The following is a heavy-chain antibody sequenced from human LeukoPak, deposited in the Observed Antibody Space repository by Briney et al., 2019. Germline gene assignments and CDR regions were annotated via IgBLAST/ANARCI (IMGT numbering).Heavy chain of an antibody. J-gene: IGHJ5*02. Sequence: GRSLRLSCAASGFTFSSYAMHWVRQAPGKGLEWVAVISYDGSNKYYADSVKGRFTISRDNSKNTLYLQMNSLRAEDTAVYYCARDHYYDSTSNWFDPWGQGTLVTVFS. CDR1: GFTFSSYA. V-gene: IGHV3-30*04. CDR3: ARDHYYDSTSNWFDP. D-gene: IGHD3-22*01. CDR2: ISYDGSNK.